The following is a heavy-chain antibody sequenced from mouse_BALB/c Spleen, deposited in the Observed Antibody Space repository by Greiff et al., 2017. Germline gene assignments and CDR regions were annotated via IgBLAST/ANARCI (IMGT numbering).Heavy chain of an antibody. CDR1: GFTFSDYG. Sequence: EVKLVESGGGLVQPGGSRKLSCAASGFTFSDYGMAWVRQAPGKGPEWVAFISNLAYSIYYADTVTGRFTISRENAKNTLYLEMSSLRSEDTAMYYGASAYYGNYDYYAMDYWGQGTSVTVSA. V-gene: IGHV5-15*02. CDR3: ASAYYGNYDYYAMDY. CDR2: ISNLAYSI. J-gene: IGHJ4*01. D-gene: IGHD2-10*01.